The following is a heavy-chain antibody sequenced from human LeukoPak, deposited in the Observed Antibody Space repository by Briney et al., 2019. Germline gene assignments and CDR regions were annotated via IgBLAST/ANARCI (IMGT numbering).Heavy chain of an antibody. CDR1: GGSFSGYY. Sequence: PSETLSLTCAVYGGSFSGYYRSWIRQPPGKGLEWIGEINHSGSTNYNPSLKSRVTISVDTSKNQFSLKLSSVTAADTAVHYCARGTFWSGYAAFDPWGQGTLVTVSS. V-gene: IGHV4-34*01. CDR2: INHSGST. CDR3: ARGTFWSGYAAFDP. D-gene: IGHD3-3*01. J-gene: IGHJ5*02.